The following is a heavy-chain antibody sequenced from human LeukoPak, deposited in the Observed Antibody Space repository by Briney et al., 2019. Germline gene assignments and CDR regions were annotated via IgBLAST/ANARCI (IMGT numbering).Heavy chain of an antibody. Sequence: GGSLRLSCAASGFTFSSYAMHWVRQAPGKGLEWVAVISYDGSNKYYADSVKGRFTISRDNSKNTLYLQMNSLRAEDTAVYYCARGSGSHYIYWGQGTLVTVSS. J-gene: IGHJ4*02. CDR1: GFTFSSYA. V-gene: IGHV3-30*04. CDR2: ISYDGSNK. D-gene: IGHD1-26*01. CDR3: ARGSGSHYIY.